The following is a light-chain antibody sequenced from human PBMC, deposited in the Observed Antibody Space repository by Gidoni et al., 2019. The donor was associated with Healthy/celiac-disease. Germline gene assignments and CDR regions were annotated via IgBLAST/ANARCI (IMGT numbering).Light chain of an antibody. CDR1: SGSVSTDNY. CDR2: NTN. Sequence: QTVVTQEPSFSVSPGGTVTLTCGLTSGSVSTDNYPSWYQQTPGQAPRTLIYNTNSRSSGVPDRFSGSILGNKAALTITGAQADDESDYYCVLYVGSGIWVFGGGTKLTVL. J-gene: IGLJ3*02. CDR3: VLYVGSGIWV. V-gene: IGLV8-61*01.